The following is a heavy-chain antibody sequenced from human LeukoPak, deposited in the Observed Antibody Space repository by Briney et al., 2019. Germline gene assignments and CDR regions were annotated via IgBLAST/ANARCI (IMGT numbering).Heavy chain of an antibody. V-gene: IGHV2-5*02. CDR2: IYWDDDK. Sequence: SGPALVRPTQALALTCTFSGFSLSTPGVGVGWIRQSPGKALEWLALIYWDDDKRYSPSLKNRLTIAKDASKNLVVLTMTNVDPVDTATYYCAHRRGGYNWNHGDFDYWGQGTLVTVSS. CDR3: AHRRGGYNWNHGDFDY. D-gene: IGHD1-14*01. J-gene: IGHJ4*02. CDR1: GFSLSTPGVG.